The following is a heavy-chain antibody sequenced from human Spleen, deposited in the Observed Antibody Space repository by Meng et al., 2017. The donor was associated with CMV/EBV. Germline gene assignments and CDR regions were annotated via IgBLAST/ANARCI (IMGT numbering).Heavy chain of an antibody. CDR1: GGSISLGSYY. Sequence: VSGGSISLGSYYWGWVRQFPGRGLESIGRIYYTGDIFYNPSLKGRLTIAPDTSKNQWSLSLKFMTVADAAVYYCVRIRVGHSFPIDFWGRGTLVTVSS. V-gene: IGHV4-31*02. J-gene: IGHJ4*01. CDR2: IYYTGDI. D-gene: IGHD1-26*01. CDR3: VRIRVGHSFPIDF.